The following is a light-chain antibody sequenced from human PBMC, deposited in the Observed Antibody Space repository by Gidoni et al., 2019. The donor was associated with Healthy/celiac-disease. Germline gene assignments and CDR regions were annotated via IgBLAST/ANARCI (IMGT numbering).Light chain of an antibody. CDR2: AAS. J-gene: IGKJ5*01. CDR1: QGISSY. V-gene: IGKV1-9*01. Sequence: DIQLTQSPSFLSASVGDRVTITCRASQGISSYLAWYQQKPGKAPKLLIYAASTLQSWVTSMFSGSGSGTEFTLTISSLQPEDFATYYCQQLNSYPQITFGQGTRLEIK. CDR3: QQLNSYPQIT.